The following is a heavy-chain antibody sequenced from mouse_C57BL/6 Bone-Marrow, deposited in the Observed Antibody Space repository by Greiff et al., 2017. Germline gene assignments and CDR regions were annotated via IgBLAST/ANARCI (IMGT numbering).Heavy chain of an antibody. CDR2: ISDGGSYT. CDR1: GFTFSSYA. V-gene: IGHV5-4*01. CDR3: ARGYYYGSSYDLAY. Sequence: EVQRVESGGGLVKPGGSLKLSCAASGFTFSSYAMSWVRQTPEKRLEWVATISDGGSYTYYPDNVKGRFTISRDNAKNNLYLQMSHLKSEDTAMYYCARGYYYGSSYDLAYWGQGTLVTVSA. J-gene: IGHJ3*01. D-gene: IGHD1-1*01.